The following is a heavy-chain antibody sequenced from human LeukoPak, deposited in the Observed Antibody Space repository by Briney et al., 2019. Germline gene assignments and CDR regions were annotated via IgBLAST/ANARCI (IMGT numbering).Heavy chain of an antibody. Sequence: GSLRLSCAASGFTFSSYEMNWVRQPPGKGLEWIGSIYYSGNTYYNASLKSQVSISIDTSKNQFSLSLTSVTAADTAVYYCARQTGSGLFILPGGQGTLVTVSS. D-gene: IGHD3/OR15-3a*01. V-gene: IGHV4-39*01. J-gene: IGHJ4*02. CDR2: IYYSGNT. CDR3: ARQTGSGLFILP. CDR1: GFTFSSYE.